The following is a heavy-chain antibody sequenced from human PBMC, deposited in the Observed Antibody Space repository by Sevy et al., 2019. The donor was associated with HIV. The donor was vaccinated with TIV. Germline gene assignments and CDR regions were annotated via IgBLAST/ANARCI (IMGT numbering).Heavy chain of an antibody. CDR1: GFIFNDYN. CDR2: IFSSSSWI. V-gene: IGHV3-21*01. CDR3: TRDKTILEGRYGMDV. D-gene: IGHD3-3*01. Sequence: GGSLRLSCAASGFIFNDYNMNWVRQAPGKGLEWVSFIFSSSSWIYYADSGKGRFTISGDNTKNSLYLQMNSLRAEDTAVYYCTRDKTILEGRYGMDVWGQGTTVTVSS. J-gene: IGHJ6*02.